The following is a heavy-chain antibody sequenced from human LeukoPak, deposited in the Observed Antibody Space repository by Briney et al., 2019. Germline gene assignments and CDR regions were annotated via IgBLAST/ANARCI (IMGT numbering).Heavy chain of an antibody. CDR3: ARDIAARRFDY. CDR2: IWYDGSEK. D-gene: IGHD6-6*01. CDR1: GSTFSDYW. J-gene: IGHJ4*02. V-gene: IGHV3-33*08. Sequence: GGSLRLSCADSGSTFSDYWMSWVRQAPGKGLEWVAVIWYDGSEKYYADSVKGRFTISRDNSKNILYLQMDSLRAEDTAVYYCARDIAARRFDYWGQGTLVTVSS.